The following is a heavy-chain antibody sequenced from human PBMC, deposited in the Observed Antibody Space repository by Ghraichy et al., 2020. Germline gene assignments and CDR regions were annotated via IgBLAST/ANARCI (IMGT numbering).Heavy chain of an antibody. J-gene: IGHJ3*02. CDR2: INSDGSIT. Sequence: GGSLRLSCEASGFTLSKYWMHWVRQGPGKGLVWVARINSDGSITAYADSVEGRFTISKDNARNTLYLQMNSLRVEDTAVYYCVPNAFDIWGQGTMVTVSS. CDR1: GFTLSKYW. V-gene: IGHV3-74*03. CDR3: VPNAFDI.